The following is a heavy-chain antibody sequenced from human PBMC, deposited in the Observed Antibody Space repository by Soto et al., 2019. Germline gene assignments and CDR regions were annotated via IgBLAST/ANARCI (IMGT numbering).Heavy chain of an antibody. J-gene: IGHJ4*02. CDR1: GFTFDDYA. CDR2: ITWNSANI. V-gene: IGHV3-9*01. Sequence: EVQLVESGGGLVQPGRSLRLSCAASGFTFDDYAIHWVRQAPGKGLEWVSGITWNSANIDYADSVKGRFTISRDNAKNSLYLQMSSLKTEDTAIYFWARGRPLVQFGYYFDSWGQGTLVTVSS. D-gene: IGHD3-3*01. CDR3: ARGRPLVQFGYYFDS.